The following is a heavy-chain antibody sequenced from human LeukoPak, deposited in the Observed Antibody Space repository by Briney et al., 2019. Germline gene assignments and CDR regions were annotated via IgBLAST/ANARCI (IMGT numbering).Heavy chain of an antibody. CDR2: ISSSGSTI. Sequence: GGSLRLSCAASGFTFSDYYMSWIRQAPGKGLEWVSYISSSGSTIYYADSVKGRFTISRDNAKNSLYLRMNSLRAEDTAVYYCARGSGYYYYYYMDVWGKGTTVTVSS. J-gene: IGHJ6*03. CDR1: GFTFSDYY. V-gene: IGHV3-11*04. CDR3: ARGSGYYYYYYMDV.